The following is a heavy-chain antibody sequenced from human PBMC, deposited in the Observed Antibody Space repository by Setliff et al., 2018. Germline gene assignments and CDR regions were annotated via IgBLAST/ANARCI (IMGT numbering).Heavy chain of an antibody. CDR2: INHRGTT. V-gene: IGHV4-34*01. D-gene: IGHD3-22*01. Sequence: KPSETLSLTCAVYGGSFSGYYWNWIRQAPGKGLEWIGEINHRGTTSYTPPLKGRVTISVDTSKNLFSLKLSSVTAADTAVYFCARGPRFDYESPTYRRRFDPWAQGTLVTVSS. J-gene: IGHJ5*02. CDR1: GGSFSGYY. CDR3: ARGPRFDYESPTYRRRFDP.